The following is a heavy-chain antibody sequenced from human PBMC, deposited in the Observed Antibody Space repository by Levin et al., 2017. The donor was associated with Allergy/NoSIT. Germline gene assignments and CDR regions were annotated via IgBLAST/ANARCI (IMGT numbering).Heavy chain of an antibody. CDR2: IWDDGYKK. Sequence: GGSLRLSCAASGFTFSSYGMHWVRQAPGKGLEWVAVIWDDGYKKYYADSVKGRFTISRDNSKNTLSLQMNSLRAEDTAVYYCARVLRFYYYYYMDGWGKGTTVTVSS. D-gene: IGHD5-12*01. CDR3: ARVLRFYYYYYMDG. V-gene: IGHV3-33*01. CDR1: GFTFSSYG. J-gene: IGHJ6*03.